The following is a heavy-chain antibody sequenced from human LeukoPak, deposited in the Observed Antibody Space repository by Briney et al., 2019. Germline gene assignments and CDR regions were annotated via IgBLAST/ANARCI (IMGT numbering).Heavy chain of an antibody. J-gene: IGHJ5*02. CDR2: ISSSSSYI. CDR3: ARVSHSGSYVWFDP. D-gene: IGHD1-26*01. Sequence: GGSLRLSCAASGFTFSSYSMNWVRQAPGKGLEWVSSISSSSSYIYYADSVKGRFTISRDNAKNSLYLQMNSLRAEDTAVYYCARVSHSGSYVWFDPWGQGTLVTVSS. V-gene: IGHV3-21*01. CDR1: GFTFSSYS.